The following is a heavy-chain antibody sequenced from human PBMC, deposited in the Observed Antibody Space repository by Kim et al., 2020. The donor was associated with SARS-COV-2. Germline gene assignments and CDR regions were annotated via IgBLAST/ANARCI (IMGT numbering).Heavy chain of an antibody. CDR3: ARVCRGSSSWYYFDY. J-gene: IGHJ4*01. CDR1: GFTFSDYY. D-gene: IGHD6-13*01. CDR2: ISSSNSYT. V-gene: IGHV3-11*05. Sequence: GGSLRLSCAASGFTFSDYYMSWIRQAPGKGLEWVSYISSSNSYTNYADSVKGRFTISRDNAKNSLYLEMNSPRAEDTAVYYCARVCRGSSSWYYFDYWG.